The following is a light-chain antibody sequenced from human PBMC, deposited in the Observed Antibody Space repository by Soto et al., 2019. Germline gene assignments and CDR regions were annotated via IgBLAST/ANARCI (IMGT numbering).Light chain of an antibody. CDR1: QSVTSSY. V-gene: IGKV3-20*01. CDR2: GAS. Sequence: EIVLTQSPGTLSLSPGERATLSCRASQSVTSSYLAWYQQKPGQAPRLLIYGASSRATGIPDRFSGSGSGTDFTLTISRLEPEDFAVYHCQQYDSSSIALAQGTRLAI. CDR3: QQYDSSSIA. J-gene: IGKJ5*01.